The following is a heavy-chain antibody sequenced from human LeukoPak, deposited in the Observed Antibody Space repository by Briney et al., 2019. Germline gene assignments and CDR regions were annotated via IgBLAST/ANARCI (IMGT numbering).Heavy chain of an antibody. Sequence: SETLSLTCTVSGGSISSGDYYWSWIRQPPGNGLEWIGYIYYSGSTYYNPSLKSRIMISIDTSKNQYSLKLSSVTAADTAVYYCARVTAAAGSFYFDYWGQGTLVTVSS. CDR1: GGSISSGDYY. J-gene: IGHJ4*02. CDR3: ARVTAAAGSFYFDY. D-gene: IGHD6-13*01. V-gene: IGHV4-30-4*08. CDR2: IYYSGST.